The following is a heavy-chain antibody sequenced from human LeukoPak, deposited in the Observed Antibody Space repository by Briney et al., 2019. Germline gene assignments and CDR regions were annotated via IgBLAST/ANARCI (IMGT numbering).Heavy chain of an antibody. CDR2: IYYSGST. D-gene: IGHD2-15*01. CDR1: GGSISSSSYY. CDR3: ARDGVAATNWFDP. V-gene: IGHV4-39*07. Sequence: SETLSLACTVSGGSISSSSYYWGWIRQPPGKGLEWIGSIYYSGSTYYNPSLKSRVTISVDTSKNQFSLKLSSVTAADTAVYYCARDGVAATNWFDPWGQGTLVTVSS. J-gene: IGHJ5*02.